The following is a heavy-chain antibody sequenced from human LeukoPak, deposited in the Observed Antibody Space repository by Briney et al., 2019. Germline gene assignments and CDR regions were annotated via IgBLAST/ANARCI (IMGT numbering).Heavy chain of an antibody. CDR1: GGSISSYY. CDR3: ARYSSGRGGWFDP. CDR2: IYYSGST. J-gene: IGHJ5*02. Sequence: SETLSLTCTVSGGSISSYYWSWIRQPPGKGLEWIGYIYYSGSTNYNPSLKSRVTISVDTSKNQFSLNLSSVTAADTAVYYCARYSSGRGGWFDPWGQGTLVTVSS. D-gene: IGHD6-19*01. V-gene: IGHV4-59*01.